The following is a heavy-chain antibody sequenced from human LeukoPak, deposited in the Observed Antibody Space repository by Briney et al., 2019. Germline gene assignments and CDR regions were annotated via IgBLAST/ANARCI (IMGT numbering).Heavy chain of an antibody. D-gene: IGHD1-26*01. J-gene: IGHJ4*02. CDR2: VIFTGRT. CDR3: ARRDVGATIDY. Sequence: ETLSLTCTVSGDSISSSRFYWAWIRQPPGKGLEWIGRVIFTGRTFYNPSLKNRVTISVDTSKNQFSLRLGSVTASDTAVYYCARRDVGATIDYWGQGTLVTPSS. CDR1: GDSISSSRFY. V-gene: IGHV4-39*01.